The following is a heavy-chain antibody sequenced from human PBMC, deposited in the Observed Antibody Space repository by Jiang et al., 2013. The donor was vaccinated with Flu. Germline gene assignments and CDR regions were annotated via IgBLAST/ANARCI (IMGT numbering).Heavy chain of an antibody. D-gene: IGHD6-19*01. Sequence: TISVDTSKNQFSLKLSSVTAADTAVYYCARVFYSSGSFDPWGQGTLVTVSS. J-gene: IGHJ5*02. CDR3: ARVFYSSGSFDP. V-gene: IGHV4-34*01.